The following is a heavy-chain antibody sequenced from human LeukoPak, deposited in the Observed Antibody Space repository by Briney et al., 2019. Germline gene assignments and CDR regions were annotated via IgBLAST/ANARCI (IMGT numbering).Heavy chain of an antibody. CDR2: INRDATFT. CDR1: GFTFWNYG. D-gene: IGHD3/OR15-3a*01. J-gene: IGHJ4*02. V-gene: IGHV3-48*02. Sequence: GGSLRLSCEGSGFTFWNYGVNWVRQAPGKGLEFVAHINRDATFTSYADPVRGRFTISRDNADNSLFLQMSSLRDGDTAVYYCARDLDWAFDYWGQGTLVAVSS. CDR3: ARDLDWAFDY.